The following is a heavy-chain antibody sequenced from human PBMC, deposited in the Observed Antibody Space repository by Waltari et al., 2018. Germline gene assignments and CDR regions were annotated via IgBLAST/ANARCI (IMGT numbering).Heavy chain of an antibody. J-gene: IGHJ3*02. V-gene: IGHV4-39*01. CDR2: IYYSGST. Sequence: QLQLQESGPGLVKPSETLSLTCTVSGGSISSSSYYWGWIRQPPGKGLEWIGSIYYSGSTNYNPSLKSRVTISVDTSKNQFSLKLSSVTAADTAVYYCARFGDSTGMPTDDAFDIWAQGTMVIVSS. CDR3: ARFGDSTGMPTDDAFDI. D-gene: IGHD1-1*01. CDR1: GGSISSSSYY.